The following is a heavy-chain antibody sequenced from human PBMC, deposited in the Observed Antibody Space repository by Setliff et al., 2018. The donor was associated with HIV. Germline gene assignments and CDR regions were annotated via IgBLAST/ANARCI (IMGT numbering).Heavy chain of an antibody. CDR1: GGSISTSRYY. CDR2: INYRGNT. D-gene: IGHD3-10*01. V-gene: IGHV4-39*01. J-gene: IGHJ6*03. Sequence: SETLSLTCTVSGGSISTSRYYWGWIRQPPGKGLEWIGSINYRGNTYYNPSLKSRAAISVDTSKNQISLRLSSVTAADTAVYYCASLDGSESPYIYYYYMDVWGEGTAVTAP. CDR3: ASLDGSESPYIYYYYMDV.